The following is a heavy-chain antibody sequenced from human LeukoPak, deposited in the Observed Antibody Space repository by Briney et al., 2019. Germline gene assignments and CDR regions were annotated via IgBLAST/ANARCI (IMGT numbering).Heavy chain of an antibody. CDR1: GFTFSSYG. V-gene: IGHV3-33*01. J-gene: IGHJ4*02. CDR2: IWYDGSNK. D-gene: IGHD4-17*01. CDR3: ERDRGSDYAEGGVDN. Sequence: GGSLRLSCAASGFTFSSYGMHWVRQAPGKGLGWVAVIWYDGSNKYYADSVKGRFTISRDNSKNTLYLQMNSLRAEDTAVYYCERDRGSDYAEGGVDNWDQGTLVIVSS.